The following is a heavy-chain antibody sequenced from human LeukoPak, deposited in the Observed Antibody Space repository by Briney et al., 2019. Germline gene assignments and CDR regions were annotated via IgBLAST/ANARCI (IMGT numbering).Heavy chain of an antibody. J-gene: IGHJ4*02. Sequence: GGSLRLSCAASGFTFSSYAMSWVRQAPGKGLEWVSAISGSGGSTYYADSVKGRFTISRDNSKNTLYLQMNSLRAEDTAVYYCAKDYSEGIAVAGSPLDYWGQGTLVTVSS. D-gene: IGHD6-19*01. V-gene: IGHV3-23*01. CDR2: ISGSGGST. CDR1: GFTFSSYA. CDR3: AKDYSEGIAVAGSPLDY.